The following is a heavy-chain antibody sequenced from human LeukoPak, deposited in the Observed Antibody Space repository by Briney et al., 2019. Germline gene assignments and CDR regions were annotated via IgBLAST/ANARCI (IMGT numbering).Heavy chain of an antibody. V-gene: IGHV4-61*02. CDR1: GGSISSDTYS. D-gene: IGHD3-10*01. CDR2: IYTSGST. Sequence: SETLSLTCTVSGGSISSDTYSWSWVRQTAGKGLEWIGRIYTSGSTNYNPSLKSRVTISVDTSKNQFSLKPNSVTAADTAFYYCARAGGLGTYYPNWFDPWGQGTLVTVSS. CDR3: ARAGGLGTYYPNWFDP. J-gene: IGHJ5*02.